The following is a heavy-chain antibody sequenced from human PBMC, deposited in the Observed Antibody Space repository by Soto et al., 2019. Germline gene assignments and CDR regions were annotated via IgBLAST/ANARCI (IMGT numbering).Heavy chain of an antibody. J-gene: IGHJ6*02. V-gene: IGHV4-39*01. CDR2: IYYSGYT. CDR1: GGSISSSSYY. Sequence: DTLSHTCTVSGGSISSSSYYWGWIRQPPGKGLGWIGSIYYSGYTCYNPSLKSRVTISVDTSKNQFSLKLSSVTAADTAVYYCARHNGPLYVGYYYDMDVWGQGTTVT. D-gene: IGHD3-16*01. CDR3: ARHNGPLYVGYYYDMDV.